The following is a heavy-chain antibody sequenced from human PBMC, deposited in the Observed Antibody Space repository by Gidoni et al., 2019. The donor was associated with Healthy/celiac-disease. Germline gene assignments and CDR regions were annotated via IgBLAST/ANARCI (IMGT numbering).Heavy chain of an antibody. V-gene: IGHV4-34*01. J-gene: IGHJ1*01. Sequence: QVQLQQWGAGLLKPSETLSLTCAVYGGSFSGYYWSWIRQPPGKGLEWIGEINHSGSTNYNPSLKGRVTISVDTSKNQFSLKLSSVTAADTAVYYCARGGLVASSSCQYFQHWGQGTLVTVSS. CDR3: ARGGLVASSSCQYFQH. D-gene: IGHD6-13*01. CDR2: INHSGST. CDR1: GGSFSGYY.